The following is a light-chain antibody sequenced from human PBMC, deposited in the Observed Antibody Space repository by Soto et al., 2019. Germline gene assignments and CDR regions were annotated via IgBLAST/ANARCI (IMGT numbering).Light chain of an antibody. CDR1: TSNIGRIS. J-gene: IGLJ2*01. V-gene: IGLV1-44*01. Sequence: QSVLTQAPSASGTPGRSVSISCSGGTSNIGRISVNWYQQFPGATPKLLIYMNDRRPSGVPDRFSAFRSGAAASLAISGLHSDDEATYYSAAGDDKLNVVFGGGTKLTVL. CDR3: AAGDDKLNVV. CDR2: MND.